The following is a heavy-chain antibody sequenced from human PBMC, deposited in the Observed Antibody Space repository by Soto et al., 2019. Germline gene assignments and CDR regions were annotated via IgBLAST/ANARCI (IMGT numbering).Heavy chain of an antibody. CDR1: GGTFSSYA. V-gene: IGHV1-69*01. CDR3: AFSNSSFGRNDY. J-gene: IGHJ4*02. D-gene: IGHD3-3*01. Sequence: QEPLVQSGAEVKKPGSSVKVDCKASGGTFSSYAISWVRQAPGQGLEWMGGIIPIFGTANYAQKFQGRVTITADESTSTAYMELSSLRSEDTAVYYCAFSNSSFGRNDYWGQGTLVTVSS. CDR2: IIPIFGTA.